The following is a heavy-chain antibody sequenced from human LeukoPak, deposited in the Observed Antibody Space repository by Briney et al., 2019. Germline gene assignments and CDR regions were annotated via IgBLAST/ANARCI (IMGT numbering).Heavy chain of an antibody. D-gene: IGHD2-2*01. V-gene: IGHV3-23*01. CDR2: IGGSGSST. CDR3: AKDWVVVSAALLRGWGHTMDV. J-gene: IGHJ6*02. CDR1: GFTFSGYG. Sequence: GGSLRLSCAASGFTFSGYGMRWVRQAPGKGLEWVSAIGGSGSSTYYADSVKGRFTISRDNSRNTLFLLMNSLRAEDTAIYYCAKDWVVVSAALLRGWGHTMDVWGQGTTVTVSS.